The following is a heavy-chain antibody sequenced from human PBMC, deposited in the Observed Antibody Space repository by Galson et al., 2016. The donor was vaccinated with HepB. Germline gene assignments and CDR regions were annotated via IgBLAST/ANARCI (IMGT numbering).Heavy chain of an antibody. J-gene: IGHJ2*01. CDR2: IYWDNNK. CDR3: AQTGPPRIDDHDPPWNFAL. D-gene: IGHD1-1*01. V-gene: IGHV2-5*02. CDR1: GFSLSTRGVG. Sequence: PALVKPTQTLTLTCTFSGFSLSTRGVGVGWIRQSPGKALEWLTVIYWDNNKRYSPSLKSRLTITKDTSKNQGVITMTNMDPVDTATYYCAQTGPPRIDDHDPPWNFALWGRGTLVTVSS.